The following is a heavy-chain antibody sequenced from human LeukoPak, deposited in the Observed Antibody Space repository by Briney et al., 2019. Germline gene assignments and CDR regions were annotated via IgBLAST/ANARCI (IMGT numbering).Heavy chain of an antibody. J-gene: IGHJ6*02. D-gene: IGHD5-18*01. CDR2: IYYSGST. Sequence: SETLSLTCTVSGGSISSHYWSWIRQPPGKGLEWIGYIYYSGSTNYNPSLKSRVTISVDTSKNQFSLKLSSVTAADTAVYYCARGYNYGTYSYYYGMDVWGQGTTVIVSS. CDR3: ARGYNYGTYSYYYGMDV. CDR1: GGSISSHY. V-gene: IGHV4-59*11.